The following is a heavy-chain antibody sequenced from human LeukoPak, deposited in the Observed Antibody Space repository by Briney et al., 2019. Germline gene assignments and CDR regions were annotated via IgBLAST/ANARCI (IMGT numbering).Heavy chain of an antibody. Sequence: GGSLRLSCAASGFTFSSYAMHWVRQAPGKGLEWVAVISYDGSNKYYADSVKGRFTISRDNSKNTLYLQINSLRAEDTAVYYCARVGIEIAVAGDYDYWGQGTLVTVSS. V-gene: IGHV3-30-3*01. CDR3: ARVGIEIAVAGDYDY. CDR2: ISYDGSNK. J-gene: IGHJ4*02. CDR1: GFTFSSYA. D-gene: IGHD6-19*01.